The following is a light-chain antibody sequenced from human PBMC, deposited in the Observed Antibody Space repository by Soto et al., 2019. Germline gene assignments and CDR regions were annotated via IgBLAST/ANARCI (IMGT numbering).Light chain of an antibody. Sequence: AIQMTQSPSSLYASVGDRVTITCRASQGIGTELGWYQLKPGKAPKLLVYGASTLQSGVLPRFSGSGSGTDFTLTISSLQPDDFATYYCLQDFSYPRTFGQGTKVDIK. CDR3: LQDFSYPRT. J-gene: IGKJ1*01. CDR1: QGIGTE. CDR2: GAS. V-gene: IGKV1-6*02.